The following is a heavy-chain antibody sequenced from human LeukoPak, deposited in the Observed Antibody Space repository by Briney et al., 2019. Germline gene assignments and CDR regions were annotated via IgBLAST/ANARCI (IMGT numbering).Heavy chain of an antibody. CDR1: GYSISSGYY. J-gene: IGHJ4*02. CDR3: ARDPGSQGIFDY. D-gene: IGHD3-10*01. CDR2: IYHSGST. V-gene: IGHV4-38-2*02. Sequence: KSSETLSLTCTVSGYSISSGYYWGWIRQPPGKGLERIGSIYHSGSTYYNPSLKSRVTISVDTSKNQFSLKLSSVTAADTAVYYCARDPGSQGIFDYWGQGTLVTVSS.